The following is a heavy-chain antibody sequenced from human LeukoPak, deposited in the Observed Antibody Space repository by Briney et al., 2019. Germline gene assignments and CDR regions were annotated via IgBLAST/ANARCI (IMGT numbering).Heavy chain of an antibody. V-gene: IGHV3-48*02. Sequence: GGSLRLSCAASGFTLSSYEVNWVRQAPGKGLEWVSYISSSSSVIYYADSVKGRFTISRDNAKNSLYLQMNSLRDEDTAVYYCAAGYYNGLDVWGQGTTVTVSS. J-gene: IGHJ6*02. CDR2: ISSSSSVI. CDR1: GFTLSSYE. CDR3: AAGYYNGLDV.